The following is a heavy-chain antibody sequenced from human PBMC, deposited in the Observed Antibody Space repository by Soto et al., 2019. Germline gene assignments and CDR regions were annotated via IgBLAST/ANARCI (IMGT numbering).Heavy chain of an antibody. J-gene: IGHJ5*02. CDR1: GGTFSSYA. D-gene: IGHD4-17*01. CDR2: IIPIFGTA. CDR3: ARGWAVNTHLGGFDP. Sequence: QVQLVQSGAEVKKPGSSVKVSCKASGGTFSSYAISWVRQAPGQGLEWMGGIIPIFGTANYAQKFQGRVTITADESTSTDYMELSSLRSEDTAVDYGARGWAVNTHLGGFDPWGQGTLGTGSS. V-gene: IGHV1-69*01.